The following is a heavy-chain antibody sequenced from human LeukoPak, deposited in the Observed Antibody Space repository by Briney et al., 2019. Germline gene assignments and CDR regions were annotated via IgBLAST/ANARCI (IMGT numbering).Heavy chain of an antibody. D-gene: IGHD2-15*01. CDR2: ISGSGGST. J-gene: IGHJ4*02. Sequence: GGSLRPSCAASGFTFSSYGMRWVRQAPGKGVEWGSAISGSGGSTYYADSVKGRFTISRDNAKTSLYLQMNSLRAEDTAVYYCAKDWESCSGGSCYSNWDYFDYWGQGTLVTVSS. V-gene: IGHV3-23*01. CDR1: GFTFSSYG. CDR3: AKDWESCSGGSCYSNWDYFDY.